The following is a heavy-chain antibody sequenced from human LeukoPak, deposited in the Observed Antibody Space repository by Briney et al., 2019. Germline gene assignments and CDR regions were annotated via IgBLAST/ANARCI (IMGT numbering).Heavy chain of an antibody. CDR2: ISGGGGNK. Sequence: GGSLRLSCAASGFTFNSYAMSWVRQAPGKGLEWVSLISGGGGNKYHADSVKGRITISRDNSKNTLYLQMNSLRDEDTAVYYCAKGVDIVTTTQIDYWGQGTLVTVSS. V-gene: IGHV3-23*01. CDR1: GFTFNSYA. J-gene: IGHJ4*02. D-gene: IGHD5-12*01. CDR3: AKGVDIVTTTQIDY.